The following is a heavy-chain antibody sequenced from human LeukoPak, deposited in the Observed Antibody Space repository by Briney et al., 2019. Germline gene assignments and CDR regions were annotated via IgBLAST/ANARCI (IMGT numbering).Heavy chain of an antibody. CDR1: GLTFSSYE. CDR2: ISITGGIK. Sequence: GGSLRLSCAASGLTFSSYEFNWVRQAPGKGLEWVSYISITGGIKYYGESVKGRFTISRDNAKNSLYLQMDSLRGEDTAVYYCAKVASEYYGLDVWGKGTTVTVSS. V-gene: IGHV3-48*03. CDR3: AKVASEYYGLDV. D-gene: IGHD1-14*01. J-gene: IGHJ6*04.